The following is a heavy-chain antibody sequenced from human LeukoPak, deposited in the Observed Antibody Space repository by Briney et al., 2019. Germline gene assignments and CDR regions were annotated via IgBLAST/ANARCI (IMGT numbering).Heavy chain of an antibody. CDR1: GYSFTSYR. D-gene: IGHD6-13*01. J-gene: IGHJ5*02. CDR3: ARHLGIAAAPYNWFDP. V-gene: IGHV5-51*01. Sequence: GESLKISCKGSGYSFTSYRIGWVRQMPGKGLEWMGIIYPGDSDTRYSPSFQGQVTISADKSISTAYLQWSSLKASDTAMYYCARHLGIAAAPYNWFDPWGQGTLVTVSS. CDR2: IYPGDSDT.